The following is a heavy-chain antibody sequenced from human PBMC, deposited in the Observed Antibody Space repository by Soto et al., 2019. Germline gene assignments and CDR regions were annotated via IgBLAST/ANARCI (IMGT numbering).Heavy chain of an antibody. Sequence: ASLKVSCKVSGHKVTELSIYWMRESPGTGLECMGGFDPKDGLPVYAQDFEGRVTMTEDASTDTAYLEVENLRSEDTAVYFCATVVGLSRYYFDAWGQGSLVTVSS. CDR3: ATVVGLSRYYFDA. D-gene: IGHD2-15*01. V-gene: IGHV1-24*01. J-gene: IGHJ5*02. CDR2: FDPKDGLP. CDR1: GHKVTELS.